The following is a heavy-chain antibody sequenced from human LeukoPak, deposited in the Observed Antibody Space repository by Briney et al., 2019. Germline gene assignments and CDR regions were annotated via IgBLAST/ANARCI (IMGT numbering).Heavy chain of an antibody. J-gene: IGHJ5*02. V-gene: IGHV1-69*13. CDR1: GGTFSSYA. CDR2: IIPIFGTA. Sequence: ASVKVSCKASGGTFSSYAISWVRQAPGQGLEWMGGIIPIFGTANYAQKFQGRVTITADESTSTAYMELSSLRSEDTAVYYCARDGPPEGLRLGDWFDPWGQGTLVTVSS. D-gene: IGHD5-12*01. CDR3: ARDGPPEGLRLGDWFDP.